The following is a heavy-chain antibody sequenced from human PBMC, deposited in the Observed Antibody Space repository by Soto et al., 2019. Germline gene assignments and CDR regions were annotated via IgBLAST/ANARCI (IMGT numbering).Heavy chain of an antibody. CDR2: ISTSSTAI. CDR3: VITDSGRERGY. J-gene: IGHJ4*02. Sequence: EVQLVESGGGFVQRGGSLRLSCAVSGLTFSTNTINWVRQAPGKGLEWVSYISTSSTAIYYEDSVKGRFTISRDDAKSSLYLQMNSLRDEDTAVYYCVITDSGRERGYWGQGTLVTVSS. CDR1: GLTFSTNT. D-gene: IGHD3-10*01. V-gene: IGHV3-48*02.